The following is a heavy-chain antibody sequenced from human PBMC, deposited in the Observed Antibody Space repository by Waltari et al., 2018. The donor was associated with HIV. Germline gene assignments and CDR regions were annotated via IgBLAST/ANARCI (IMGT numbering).Heavy chain of an antibody. J-gene: IGHJ4*02. CDR1: GFTFNSYE. CDR3: ARGYYYDSGSYYKAD. V-gene: IGHV3-48*03. CDR2: ISSSGSTI. D-gene: IGHD3-10*01. Sequence: EVQLVESGGGLVQPGGSLRLSCAASGFTFNSYEMNWVRQAPGKWLEGVSYISSSGSTIYYADSVKRRFTISRDNARNSLYLQMNSLRAEDTAVYYCARGYYYDSGSYYKADWGQGTLVTVSS.